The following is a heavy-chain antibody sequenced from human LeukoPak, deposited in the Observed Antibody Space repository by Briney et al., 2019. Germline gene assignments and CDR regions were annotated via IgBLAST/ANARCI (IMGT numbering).Heavy chain of an antibody. Sequence: PGGSLRLSCAASGFTVSINYMSWVRQAPGKGLEWVSVIYSGGNTYYADSVKGRFTISRDNSKNTVYLQMNSLRAEDTALYYCARDQGGTGSWYEGEGYWGQGTLVTVSS. CDR1: GFTVSINY. J-gene: IGHJ4*02. D-gene: IGHD6-13*01. CDR2: IYSGGNT. CDR3: ARDQGGTGSWYEGEGY. V-gene: IGHV3-53*01.